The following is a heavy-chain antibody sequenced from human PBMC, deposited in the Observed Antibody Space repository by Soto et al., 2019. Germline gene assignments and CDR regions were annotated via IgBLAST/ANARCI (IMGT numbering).Heavy chain of an antibody. Sequence: PSETLSLTRTVSGGSLSSSNYYWGWIRHPPGKGLEWIGSFYYSGSTYYKPSLQSRATISADTSKNQFSLKLSSVTAADTAVYYCVRGKGGGAGSYDSWAQGTTVTVSS. CDR2: FYYSGST. CDR3: VRGKGGGAGSYDS. J-gene: IGHJ4*02. V-gene: IGHV4-39*07. D-gene: IGHD3-10*01. CDR1: GGSLSSSNYY.